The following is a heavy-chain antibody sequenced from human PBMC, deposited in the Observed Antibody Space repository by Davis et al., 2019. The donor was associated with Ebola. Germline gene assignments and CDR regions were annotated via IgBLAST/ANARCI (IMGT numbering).Heavy chain of an antibody. CDR2: IYYSGST. CDR3: ASYSNYVSFDY. J-gene: IGHJ4*02. D-gene: IGHD4-11*01. V-gene: IGHV4-39*01. CDR1: GGSISSSSYY. Sequence: PSETLSLTCTVSGGSISSSSYYWGWIRQPPGKGLEWIGSIYYSGSTYYNPSLKSRVTISVDTSKNQFSLKLSSVTAADTAVYYCASYSNYVSFDYWGQGTLVTVSS.